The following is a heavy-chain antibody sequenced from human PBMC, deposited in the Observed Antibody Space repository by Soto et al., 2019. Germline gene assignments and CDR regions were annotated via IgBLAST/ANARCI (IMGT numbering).Heavy chain of an antibody. J-gene: IGHJ4*02. CDR1: GFTFSHYC. CDR3: ARGGSESDY. V-gene: IGHV3-7*01. D-gene: IGHD3-16*01. CDR2: MKEDGSEK. Sequence: EVQLVESGGGLVQPGGSLRLSCAASGFTFSHYCMTWVRQSPGKGMGWGANMKEDGSEKNDVDSVKGRFTISRDNAKNSLYLQMNSLRAEDTAMYYCARGGSESDYWGQGTLVTVSS.